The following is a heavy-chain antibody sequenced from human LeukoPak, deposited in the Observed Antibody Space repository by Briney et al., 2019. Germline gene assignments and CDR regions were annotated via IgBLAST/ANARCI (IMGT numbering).Heavy chain of an antibody. CDR1: GYTFTTYG. CDR2: ISTYSGNT. CDR3: SRGEYQLLYDY. Sequence: ASVKVSCKASGYTFTTYGISWVRQAPGQGPEWMGWISTYSGNTHYAQELQGRVTLTTDTSTSTAYMDLRSLRSEDTAVYYCSRGEYQLLYDYWGQGTQVTVSS. V-gene: IGHV1-18*01. D-gene: IGHD2-2*02. J-gene: IGHJ4*02.